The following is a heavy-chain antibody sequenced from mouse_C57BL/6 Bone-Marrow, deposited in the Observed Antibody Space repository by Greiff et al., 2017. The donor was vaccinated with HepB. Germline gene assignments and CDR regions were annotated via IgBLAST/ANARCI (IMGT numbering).Heavy chain of an antibody. CDR2: IWSDGST. D-gene: IGHD1-1*01. J-gene: IGHJ4*01. CDR1: GFSLTSYG. Sequence: QVQLKESGPGLVAPSQSLSITCTVSGFSLTSYGVHWVRQPPGKGLEWLVVIWSDGSTTYNSALKSRLSISKDNSKSQVFLKMNSLQTDDTAMYYCYRHKYYYGSSYGAMDYWGQGTSVTVSS. CDR3: YRHKYYYGSSYGAMDY. V-gene: IGHV2-6-1*01.